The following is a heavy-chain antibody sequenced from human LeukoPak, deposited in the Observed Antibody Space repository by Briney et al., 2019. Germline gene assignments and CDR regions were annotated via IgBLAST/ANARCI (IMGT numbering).Heavy chain of an antibody. CDR3: ARDQGTTGTLGSDY. Sequence: SVKVSCKASGGTFSSYAISWVRQAPGQGLEWMGGIIPIFGTANYAQKFQGRVTITADESTSTAYMGLSSLRSEDTAVYYCARDQGTTGTLGSDYWGQGTLVTVSS. V-gene: IGHV1-69*13. CDR2: IIPIFGTA. CDR1: GGTFSSYA. D-gene: IGHD1-1*01. J-gene: IGHJ4*02.